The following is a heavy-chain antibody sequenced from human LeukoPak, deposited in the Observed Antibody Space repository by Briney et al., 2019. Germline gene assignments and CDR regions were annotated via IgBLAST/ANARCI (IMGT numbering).Heavy chain of an antibody. CDR1: GFPFTNYL. D-gene: IGHD7-27*01. Sequence: GGALRLSCAASGFPFTNYLLNWVRQAPGKRAEGVGNINQGGSETNYVDSVKGRFCISRDNAKTSLYMQMNSLRAEDTAVYYCATDRKVGTGDPRFDYWGQGALVTVSS. J-gene: IGHJ4*02. CDR2: INQGGSET. CDR3: ATDRKVGTGDPRFDY. V-gene: IGHV3-7*01.